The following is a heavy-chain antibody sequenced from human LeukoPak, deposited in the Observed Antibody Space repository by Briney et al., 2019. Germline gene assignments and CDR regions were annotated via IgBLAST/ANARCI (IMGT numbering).Heavy chain of an antibody. CDR3: ARVAQYYYDSSGYYCPDY. CDR2: ISSSSTYK. D-gene: IGHD3-22*01. J-gene: IGHJ4*02. Sequence: GGSLRLSCAASGFIFSAYTMNWVRQAPGKGLEWVSSISSSSTYKYYADSVKGRFTISRDNAQNLVYLQMNSLRAEDTAVYYCARVAQYYYDSSGYYCPDYWGQGTLVTVSS. V-gene: IGHV3-21*01. CDR1: GFIFSAYT.